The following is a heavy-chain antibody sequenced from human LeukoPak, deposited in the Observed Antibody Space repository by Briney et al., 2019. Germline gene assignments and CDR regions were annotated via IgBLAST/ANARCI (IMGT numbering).Heavy chain of an antibody. D-gene: IGHD5-12*01. J-gene: IGHJ4*02. V-gene: IGHV3-23*01. CDR2: ISGSGGST. CDR3: AKVARHSGYDFLPAR. Sequence: PGRSLRLSCAAYGFSFSSYAVSWVRQAPGKGLEWVSAISGSGGSTYYADSVKGRFTISRDNSKNTLYLQMNSLRAEDAAVYYCAKVARHSGYDFLPARWGQGTLVTVSS. CDR1: GFSFSSYA.